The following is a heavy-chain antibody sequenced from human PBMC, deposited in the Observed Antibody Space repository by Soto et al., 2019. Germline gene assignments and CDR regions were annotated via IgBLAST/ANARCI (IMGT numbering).Heavy chain of an antibody. CDR1: GFNFNIHA. Sequence: LRLSCAAPGFNFNIHALHWIRQAPGEGLEWVAVMSPGGNSQYYADSVKGRFTTSRDTSKSTLYLQMTSLRPEDTAVYYCASGAAFYYDTSRYWGQGTLVTVSS. CDR2: MSPGGNSQ. J-gene: IGHJ4*02. V-gene: IGHV3-30-3*01. D-gene: IGHD3-22*01. CDR3: ASGAAFYYDTSRY.